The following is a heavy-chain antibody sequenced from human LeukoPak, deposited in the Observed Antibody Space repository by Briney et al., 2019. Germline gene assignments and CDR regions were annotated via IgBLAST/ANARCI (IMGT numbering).Heavy chain of an antibody. Sequence: PGGSLRLSCAASGFTFSSYAMSWVRQAPGKGLEWVSAISGSGGSTYYADSVKGRFTISRDNSKNTLYLQMNSLRAEDTAVYYCATQKGYSYGYASDYWGQGTLVTVSS. J-gene: IGHJ4*02. D-gene: IGHD5-18*01. CDR2: ISGSGGST. CDR3: ATQKGYSYGYASDY. CDR1: GFTFSSYA. V-gene: IGHV3-23*01.